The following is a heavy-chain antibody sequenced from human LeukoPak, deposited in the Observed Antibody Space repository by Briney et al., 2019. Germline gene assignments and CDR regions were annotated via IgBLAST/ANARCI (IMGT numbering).Heavy chain of an antibody. J-gene: IGHJ4*02. V-gene: IGHV4-39*07. D-gene: IGHD5-24*01. CDR3: ARVSDGYKGNYFDY. CDR2: IYYSGST. Sequence: SETLSLTCTVSGGSISSSSYYWGWIRQPPGKGLEWIVSIYYSGSTYYNPSLKSRVTISVDTSKNQFSLKLSSVTAADTAVYYCARVSDGYKGNYFDYWGQGTLVTVSS. CDR1: GGSISSSSYY.